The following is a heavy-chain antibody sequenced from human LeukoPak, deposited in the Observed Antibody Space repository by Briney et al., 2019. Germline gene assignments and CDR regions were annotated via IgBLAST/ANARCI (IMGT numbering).Heavy chain of an antibody. CDR3: VRDGGGAYYFDY. J-gene: IGHJ4*02. V-gene: IGHV3-21*01. D-gene: IGHD3-16*01. CDR1: GFTFSSYS. Sequence: GGSLRLSCAASGFTFSSYSMNWVRQAPGKGLEWVSSISSSSSYIYYADSVKGRFTISRDNAKNSLYLQMNSLRAEDTAVYYCVRDGGGAYYFDYWGQGTLVTVSS. CDR2: ISSSSSYI.